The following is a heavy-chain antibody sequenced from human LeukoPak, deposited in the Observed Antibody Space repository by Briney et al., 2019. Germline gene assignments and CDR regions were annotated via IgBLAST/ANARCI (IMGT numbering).Heavy chain of an antibody. CDR2: IYYSGST. V-gene: IGHV4-59*04. CDR3: ARSAPRSTWYFDL. Sequence: PSETLSLTCTVSGGSISSYYWSWIRQPPGKGLEWIGYIYYSGSTYYNPSLKSRVTISVDTSKNQFSLKLSSVTAADTAVYYCARSAPRSTWYFDLWGRGTLVTVSS. CDR1: GGSISSYY. J-gene: IGHJ2*01.